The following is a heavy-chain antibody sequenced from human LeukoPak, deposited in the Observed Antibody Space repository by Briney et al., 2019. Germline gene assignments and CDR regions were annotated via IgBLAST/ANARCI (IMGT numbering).Heavy chain of an antibody. Sequence: ASVKVSCKVSGYTLTELSMHWVRQAPGKGLEWMGGFDPEDGGTIYAQKFQGRVTMTEDTSTDTAYMELSSLRSEDTAVYYCATGNDVLSDWFDPWGQGTLVTVSS. D-gene: IGHD2/OR15-2a*01. V-gene: IGHV1-24*01. CDR1: GYTLTELS. CDR2: FDPEDGGT. CDR3: ATGNDVLSDWFDP. J-gene: IGHJ5*02.